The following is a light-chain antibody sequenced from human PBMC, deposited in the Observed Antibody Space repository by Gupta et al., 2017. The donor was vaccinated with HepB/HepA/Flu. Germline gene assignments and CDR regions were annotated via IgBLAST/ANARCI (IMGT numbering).Light chain of an antibody. CDR3: QHRSHRMLT. J-gene: IGKJ4*01. Sequence: EVVLAQSPGTLSLSPGERDTLSCRASHSVSSYLSWYQQKPGQAPRLLIYDASNRATGIPSRVSGSGSGTDFILSISRLEPADCAVYYCQHRSHRMLTFGGGTKVEIK. CDR2: DAS. V-gene: IGKV3-11*01. CDR1: HSVSSY.